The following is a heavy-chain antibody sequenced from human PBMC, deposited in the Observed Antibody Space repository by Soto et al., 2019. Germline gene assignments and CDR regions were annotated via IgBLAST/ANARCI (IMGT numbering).Heavy chain of an antibody. Sequence: PWGSLRLSCAASGFTFRTYALSWVRQAPGKGLDWVSVISGSGGSTDYAGSVKGRFTISRDNSKNALYLQMNSLRAEDTALYYCARVGGSGWFDAFDIWGQGTMVTVSS. CDR2: ISGSGGST. J-gene: IGHJ3*02. CDR1: GFTFRTYA. D-gene: IGHD6-19*01. CDR3: ARVGGSGWFDAFDI. V-gene: IGHV3-23*01.